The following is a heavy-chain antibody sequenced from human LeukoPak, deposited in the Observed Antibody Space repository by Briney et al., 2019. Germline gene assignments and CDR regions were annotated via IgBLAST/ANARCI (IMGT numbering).Heavy chain of an antibody. D-gene: IGHD6-13*01. J-gene: IGHJ4*02. CDR1: GFTFSSYS. CDR3: ARGNIAAAGTFDY. CDR2: ISSSSSYI. V-gene: IGHV3-21*01. Sequence: GGPLRLSCAASGFTFSSYSMNWVRQAPGKGLEWVSSISSSSSYIYYADSVKGRFTISRDNAKNSLYLQMNSLRAEDTAVYYCARGNIAAAGTFDYWGQGTLVIVSS.